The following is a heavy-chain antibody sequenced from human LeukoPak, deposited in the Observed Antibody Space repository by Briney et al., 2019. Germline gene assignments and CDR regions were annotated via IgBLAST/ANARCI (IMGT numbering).Heavy chain of an antibody. CDR1: GYTFTSYY. V-gene: IGHV1-46*01. J-gene: IGHJ4*02. Sequence: ASVKVSCKASGYTFTSYYMHWVRQAPGQGLVWMGIINPSGGSTSYAQKFQGRVTMTRDTSTSTVYMELSSLRSEDTAVYYCARPYCSSTSCQRPFDYWGQGTLVTVSS. D-gene: IGHD2-2*01. CDR3: ARPYCSSTSCQRPFDY. CDR2: INPSGGST.